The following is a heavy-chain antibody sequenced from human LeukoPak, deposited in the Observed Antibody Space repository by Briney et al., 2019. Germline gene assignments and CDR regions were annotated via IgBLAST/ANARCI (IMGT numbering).Heavy chain of an antibody. CDR1: GFTFDDYA. D-gene: IGHD3-10*01. CDR2: ISWDGGST. J-gene: IGHJ5*02. CDR3: AKDRNKFEAYNCFDP. V-gene: IGHV3-43D*03. Sequence: QPGGSLRLSCAASGFTFDDYARHWVRQAPGKGLEWVSLISWDGGSTYYADSVKGRFTISRDNSKNSLYLQMNSLRAEDTALYYCAKDRNKFEAYNCFDPWGQGTLVTVSS.